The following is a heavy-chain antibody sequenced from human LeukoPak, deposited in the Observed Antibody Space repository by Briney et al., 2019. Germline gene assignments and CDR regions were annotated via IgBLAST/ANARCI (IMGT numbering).Heavy chain of an antibody. CDR3: AKGCGWLQFYYYYYMDV. Sequence: PGGSLRLSCAASGFTFSSYGMHWVRQAPGKGLEWVAVISYDGSNKYYADSVKGRFTISRDNSKNTLYLQMNSLRAEDTAVYYCAKGCGWLQFYYYYYMDVWGKGTTVTVSS. V-gene: IGHV3-30*18. CDR1: GFTFSSYG. J-gene: IGHJ6*03. D-gene: IGHD5-24*01. CDR2: ISYDGSNK.